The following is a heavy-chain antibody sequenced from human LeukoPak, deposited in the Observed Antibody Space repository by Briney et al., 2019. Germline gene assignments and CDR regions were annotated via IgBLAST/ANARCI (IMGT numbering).Heavy chain of an antibody. D-gene: IGHD1-26*01. J-gene: IGHJ6*03. V-gene: IGHV4-59*01. CDR1: GGSISSYY. CDR3: ARYHSGSTRDYYYYMDA. Sequence: PSETLSLTCTVSGGSISSYYWSWIRQPPGKGLEWIGYIYYSGSTNYNPSLKSRVTISVDTSKNQFSLKLSSVTAADTAVYYCARYHSGSTRDYYYYMDAWGKGTTVTVSS. CDR2: IYYSGST.